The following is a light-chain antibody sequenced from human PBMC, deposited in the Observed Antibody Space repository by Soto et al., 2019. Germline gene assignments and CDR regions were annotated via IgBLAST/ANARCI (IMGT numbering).Light chain of an antibody. Sequence: EIVMTQSPATLSVSPGERATLSCRASQSVSSNLAWYQQKPGQAPRLLIYGASTRATGIPARFSGCGSGTEFTLTISSLQSGDFAVYYCQQYNNWTPWTFGQGTKVEIK. CDR3: QQYNNWTPWT. J-gene: IGKJ1*01. CDR1: QSVSSN. CDR2: GAS. V-gene: IGKV3-15*01.